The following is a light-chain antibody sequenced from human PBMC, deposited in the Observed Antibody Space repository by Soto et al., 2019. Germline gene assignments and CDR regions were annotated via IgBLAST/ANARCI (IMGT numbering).Light chain of an antibody. V-gene: IGLV2-23*01. CDR1: SSDVGNYNL. CDR3: WSYAVVRTYV. CDR2: EDT. Sequence: QSVLTQPASVSGSPGQSITISCTGSSSDVGNYNLVSWYQQHPGKAPKLMIYEDTKWPSGVSNRFSGSKSGNTAYLTISGLQAEDESDYYCWSYAVVRTYVFGTGTKVTVL. J-gene: IGLJ1*01.